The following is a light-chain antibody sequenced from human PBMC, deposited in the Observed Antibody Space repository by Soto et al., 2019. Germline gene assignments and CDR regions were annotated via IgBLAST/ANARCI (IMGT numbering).Light chain of an antibody. V-gene: IGKV1-13*02. J-gene: IGKJ4*01. CDR2: DAS. CDR3: QQFNSYPPWST. Sequence: AIQLTQSPSSLSASVGDRVTITCRASQGISSALAWYQQKPGKAPKLLIYDASSLESGVPSRFSGSGSGTYFTLSISSLQPEDFATYYCQQFNSYPPWSTFGGGTKVEIK. CDR1: QGISSA.